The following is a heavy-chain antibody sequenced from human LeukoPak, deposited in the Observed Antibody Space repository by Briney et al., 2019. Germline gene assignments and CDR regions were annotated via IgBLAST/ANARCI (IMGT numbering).Heavy chain of an antibody. CDR3: ARALYYYGSGSPTLFDY. CDR2: INHSGST. CDR1: GGSFSGYY. D-gene: IGHD3-10*01. Sequence: SSETLSLTCAVYGGSFSGYYWSWIRQPPGKGLEWIGEINHSGSTNYNPSLKSRVTISVDTSKNQFSLKLSSVTAADTAVYYCARALYYYGSGSPTLFDYWGQGTLVTVSS. J-gene: IGHJ4*02. V-gene: IGHV4-34*01.